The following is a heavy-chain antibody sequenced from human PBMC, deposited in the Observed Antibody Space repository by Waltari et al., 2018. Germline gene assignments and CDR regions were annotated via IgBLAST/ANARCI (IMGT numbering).Heavy chain of an antibody. J-gene: IGHJ4*02. V-gene: IGHV3-30*18. D-gene: IGHD3-22*01. CDR3: AQDARSSGYALYYFEL. Sequence: QGQLVESGGGVVQPGKSLRLSCTASGISFSNSASYWVRQAPGKGLEWVAVILYDGSGKYYADSVKGRFTISRDNSKNTVHLQMTSLTTEDTAVYYCAQDARSSGYALYYFELWGQGTLVTVSS. CDR2: ILYDGSGK. CDR1: GISFSNSA.